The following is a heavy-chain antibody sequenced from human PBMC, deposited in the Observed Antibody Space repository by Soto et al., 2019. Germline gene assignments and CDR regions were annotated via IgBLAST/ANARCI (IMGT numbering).Heavy chain of an antibody. Sequence: PGGSLRLSCAASGFTVSSNYMSWVRQAPGKGLEWVSVIYSGGSTYYADSVKGRFTISGDNSKNTLYLQMKSLRAKDTAEYYCAKGPGYYPYYFDYWGQGTLVTVSS. CDR3: AKGPGYYPYYFDY. D-gene: IGHD3-9*01. V-gene: IGHV3-53*01. CDR2: IYSGGST. CDR1: GFTVSSNY. J-gene: IGHJ4*02.